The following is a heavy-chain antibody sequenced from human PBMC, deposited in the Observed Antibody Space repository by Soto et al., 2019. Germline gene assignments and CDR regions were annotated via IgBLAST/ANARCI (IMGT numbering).Heavy chain of an antibody. CDR2: TYYKSKWYN. V-gene: IGHV6-1*01. Sequence: SQTLSLTCAISGDSVSSNSVAWNWIRQSPSRGLEWLGRTYYKSKWYNDYAVSAKSRITINPDTSKNQFSLQLNSVTPEDTAVYYCARDTPAKGSYFDYWGQGTLVTVSS. J-gene: IGHJ4*02. CDR1: GDSVSSNSVA. D-gene: IGHD1-26*01. CDR3: ARDTPAKGSYFDY.